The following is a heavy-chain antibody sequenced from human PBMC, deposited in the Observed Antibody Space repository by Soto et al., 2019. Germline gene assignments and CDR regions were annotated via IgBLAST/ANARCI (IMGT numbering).Heavy chain of an antibody. CDR3: ARDLISRNIQFLFSQYGMDV. CDR1: GYTFNGYY. D-gene: IGHD1-1*01. CDR2: VNPKTGDT. V-gene: IGHV1-2*04. J-gene: IGHJ6*02. Sequence: GASVKVSCKASGYTFNGYYIHWVRQAPGQGLEWMGWVNPKTGDTNYAQKFQGWVTMTRDTSVNTAYVELTRLKSADTAVYFCARDLISRNIQFLFSQYGMDVWGQGTTVTVSS.